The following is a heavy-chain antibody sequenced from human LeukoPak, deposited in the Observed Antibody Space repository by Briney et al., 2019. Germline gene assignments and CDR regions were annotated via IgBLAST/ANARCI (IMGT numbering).Heavy chain of an antibody. J-gene: IGHJ4*02. CDR1: GYSFTSYW. D-gene: IGHD2-2*01. CDR3: ARYCSRSSCSSFDY. V-gene: IGHV5-10-1*01. Sequence: GESLRISCKGSGYSFTSYWISWVRQMPGKGLEWMGGIDPSDSYTNYSRSFQGHVTISADKSTRTAYLQWSSLKASDTAMYYCARYCSRSSCSSFDYWGQGTLVTVSS. CDR2: IDPSDSYT.